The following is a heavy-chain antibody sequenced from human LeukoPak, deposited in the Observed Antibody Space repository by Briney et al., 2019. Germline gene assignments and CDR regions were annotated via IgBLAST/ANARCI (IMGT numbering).Heavy chain of an antibody. D-gene: IGHD6-19*01. J-gene: IGHJ4*02. V-gene: IGHV3-23*01. Sequence: GGSLRLSGAVSGFSVSSFGMSGVRQAPGKGLEGISAISVGGETAYYADSVKGRFIISRDNSKNTLYLQLSSLRAEDTAVYYCAQGYSSGWYPYWGQGSLVSVSS. CDR3: AQGYSSGWYPY. CDR1: GFSVSSFG. CDR2: ISVGGETA.